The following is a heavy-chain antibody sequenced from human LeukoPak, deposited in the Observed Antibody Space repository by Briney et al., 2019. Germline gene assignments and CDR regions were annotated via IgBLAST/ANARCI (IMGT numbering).Heavy chain of an antibody. CDR3: AKDPNGDYVGAFDM. V-gene: IGHV3-23*01. D-gene: IGHD4-17*01. J-gene: IGHJ3*02. Sequence: GGSLRLSCSASGFTFSHYAMTWVRQAPGKGLEWVSSVHADGDFTYYADSVRGRFTVSRDNSEGSLYLQMNGLKAEDTALYYCAKDPNGDYVGAFDMWGQGTMVTVSS. CDR2: VHADGDFT. CDR1: GFTFSHYA.